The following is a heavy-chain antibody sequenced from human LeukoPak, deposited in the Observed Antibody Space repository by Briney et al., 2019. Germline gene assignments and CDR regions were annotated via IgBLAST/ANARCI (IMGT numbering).Heavy chain of an antibody. CDR1: GYTFTCYY. CDR2: INPNSGGT. D-gene: IGHD6-13*01. CDR3: ARVPSRRFGRSSWYWYFDY. J-gene: IGHJ4*02. V-gene: IGHV1-2*02. Sequence: GASVKVSCKASGYTFTCYYIHWVRQAPGQGLEWMGWINPNSGGTNYAQNFQGRVTMTRDTSLTTAYMELSRLRSDDTAVYYCARVPSRRFGRSSWYWYFDYWGQGTLVTVSS.